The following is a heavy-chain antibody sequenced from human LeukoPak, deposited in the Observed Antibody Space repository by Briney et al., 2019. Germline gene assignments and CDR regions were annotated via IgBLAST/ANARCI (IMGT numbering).Heavy chain of an antibody. CDR3: ARRYGSGSYYPSPYYFDY. CDR2: IYPGDSDT. D-gene: IGHD3-10*01. J-gene: IGHJ4*02. CDR1: GYSFTSYW. Sequence: GESLKISCKGSGYSFTSYWIGWVRQVPGKGLEWMGIIYPGDSDTRYSPSFQGQVTISADKSISTAYLQWSSLKASDTAMYYCARRYGSGSYYPSPYYFDYWGQGTLVTVSS. V-gene: IGHV5-51*01.